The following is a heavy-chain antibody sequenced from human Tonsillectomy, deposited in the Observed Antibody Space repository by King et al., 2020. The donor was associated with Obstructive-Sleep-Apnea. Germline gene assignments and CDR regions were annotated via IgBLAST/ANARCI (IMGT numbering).Heavy chain of an antibody. V-gene: IGHV3-7*03. CDR1: GFTFSNFW. D-gene: IGHD1-26*01. CDR2: IKQDGSEK. Sequence: VQLVESGGGLVQPGGSLRLSCAASGFTFSNFWMSWVRQAPGKGLEWVANIKQDGSEKYYVDSVKGRFNISRDKSSLYLQMNSLRAEDTAVYYCLRVRGSWSFDYWGQGTLVTVSS. J-gene: IGHJ4*02. CDR3: LRVRGSWSFDY.